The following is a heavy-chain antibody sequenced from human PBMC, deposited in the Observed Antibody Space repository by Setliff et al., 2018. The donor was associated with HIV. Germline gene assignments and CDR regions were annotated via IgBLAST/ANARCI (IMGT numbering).Heavy chain of an antibody. J-gene: IGHJ6*03. CDR1: GGSISSNNW. V-gene: IGHV4-4*02. CDR3: ARGVASYYYYMDV. CDR2: IYTSGST. Sequence: SETLSLTCAVSGGSISSNNWWSWVRQPPGKGLEWIGEIYTSGSTNYNPSLKSRVTISVDTSKNQFSLKLSSVTAADTAVYYCARGVASYYYYMDVWGKGTTVTVSS. D-gene: IGHD5-12*01.